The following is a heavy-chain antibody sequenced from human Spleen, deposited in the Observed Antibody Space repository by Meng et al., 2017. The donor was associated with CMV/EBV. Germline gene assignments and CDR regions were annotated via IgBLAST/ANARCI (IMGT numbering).Heavy chain of an antibody. D-gene: IGHD3-3*01. CDR1: GFTFSSYA. J-gene: IGHJ6*02. V-gene: IGHV3-23*01. Sequence: GGSLRLSCAASGFTFSSYAMNWVRQPPGKGLEWVSAIGGSGGSTYYADSVKGRFTISRDNSKNTLYLQMNSLRAEDTAVYYCAKDPRLNTIFGVVIEDRRNPLYGMDVWGQGTTVTVSS. CDR2: IGGSGGST. CDR3: AKDPRLNTIFGVVIEDRRNPLYGMDV.